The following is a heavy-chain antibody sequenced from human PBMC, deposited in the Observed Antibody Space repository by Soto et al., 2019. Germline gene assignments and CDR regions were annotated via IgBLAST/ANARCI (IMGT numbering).Heavy chain of an antibody. CDR3: ARDLWGYCGTACYPLDV. V-gene: IGHV4-59*01. CDR1: GGSISRYY. CDR2: MYNTGST. J-gene: IGHJ6*02. D-gene: IGHD2-21*02. Sequence: QVQLQESGPGLVKPSETLSLTCTVSGGSISRYYWSWIRQPPGKGLEWIGYMYNTGSTVYNPSFKSRVTISVDTSKTQFSLKLDSVTAADTAVYYCARDLWGYCGTACYPLDVWGQGTTVTVSS.